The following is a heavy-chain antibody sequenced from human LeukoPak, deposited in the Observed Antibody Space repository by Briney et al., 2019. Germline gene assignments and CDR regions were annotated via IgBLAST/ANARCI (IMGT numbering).Heavy chain of an antibody. Sequence: ASMKVSCKVSGYTLTELSMHWVRQAPGKGLEWMGGFDPEDGEAIYAQKFQGRVTMTEDTSSDTAYMELNSLRSEDTAIYYCATDNFDYWGQGTLVTVSS. CDR3: ATDNFDY. CDR2: FDPEDGEA. V-gene: IGHV1-24*01. CDR1: GYTLTELS. J-gene: IGHJ4*02.